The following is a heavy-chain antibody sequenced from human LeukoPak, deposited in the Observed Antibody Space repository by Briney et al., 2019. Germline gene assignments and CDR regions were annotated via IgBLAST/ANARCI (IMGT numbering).Heavy chain of an antibody. V-gene: IGHV3-23*01. J-gene: IGHJ4*02. CDR2: ISGSGGDT. CDR1: GFTVSSYG. D-gene: IGHD4-23*01. CDR3: AKDLGNSFDY. Sequence: GGSLRLSCAVSGFTVSSYGMTWVRQAPGKGPEWVSLISGSGGDTYYSDSVKGRFTISRDNSKNTLYLQMNSLRAEDTAVYYCAKDLGNSFDYWGQGTLVTVSS.